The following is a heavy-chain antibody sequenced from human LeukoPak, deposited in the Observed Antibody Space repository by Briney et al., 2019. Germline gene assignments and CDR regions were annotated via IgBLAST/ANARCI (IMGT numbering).Heavy chain of an antibody. CDR1: GFTFSSYS. V-gene: IGHV3-21*01. J-gene: IGHJ4*02. D-gene: IGHD5-18*01. Sequence: GGSLRLSCAASGFTFSSYSMNWVRQAPARGLEWVSSISSSSSYIYYADSVKGRFTISRDNAKNSLYLQMNSLRAEDTAVYYCARADTAMVFDYWGQGTLVTVSS. CDR3: ARADTAMVFDY. CDR2: ISSSSSYI.